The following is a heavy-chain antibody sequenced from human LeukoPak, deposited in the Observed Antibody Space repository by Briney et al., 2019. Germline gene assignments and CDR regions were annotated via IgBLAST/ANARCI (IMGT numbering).Heavy chain of an antibody. CDR3: ARDRGYDFWSGSFDL. CDR2: IGTGGDT. J-gene: IGHJ2*01. CDR1: GFSFNSYD. Sequence: GGSLRLSCAASGFSFNSYDMHWVRQVTGKGLEGVSAIGTGGDTYYADFVKGGFTISRENAKKYFYLERNCLSAGDTAVYYYARDRGYDFWSGSFDLWGRGTLVTVSS. D-gene: IGHD3-3*01. V-gene: IGHV3-13*01.